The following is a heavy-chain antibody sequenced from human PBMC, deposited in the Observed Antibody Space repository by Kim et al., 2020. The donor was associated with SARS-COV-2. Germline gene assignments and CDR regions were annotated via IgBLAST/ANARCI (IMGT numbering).Heavy chain of an antibody. CDR1: GDTFRSYG. D-gene: IGHD2-8*01. V-gene: IGHV1-69*04. Sequence: SVKVSCKASGDTFRSYGLSWLRQAPGQGLEWMGRIVPIIGIIKYAQKLKGRLTFTVDKSTSTAYMEMSSLKSEDTAVYYCARGKGKMVFDLWGQ. J-gene: IGHJ4*02. CDR2: IVPIIGII. CDR3: ARGKGKMVFDL.